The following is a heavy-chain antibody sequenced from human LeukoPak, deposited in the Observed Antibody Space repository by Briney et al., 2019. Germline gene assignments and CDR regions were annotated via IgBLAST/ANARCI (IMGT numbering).Heavy chain of an antibody. CDR1: GFTFSTYW. V-gene: IGHV3-7*01. CDR2: INQDGSGK. CDR3: ARDSLIATHAFDI. Sequence: GGSLRLSCAASGFTFSTYWMTWVRQAPRKGLEWVANINQDGSGKYYVDSVRGRFTISRDNAKNSLYLQMNSLRAEDTAVYYCARDSLIATHAFDIWGQGTMVTVSS. D-gene: IGHD6-6*01. J-gene: IGHJ3*02.